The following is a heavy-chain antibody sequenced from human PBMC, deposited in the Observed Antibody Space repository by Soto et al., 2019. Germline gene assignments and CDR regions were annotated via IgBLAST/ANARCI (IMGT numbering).Heavy chain of an antibody. D-gene: IGHD3-22*01. CDR1: GGSISSGGYY. Sequence: PSETLSLTCTVSGGSISSGGYYWSWIRQHPGKGLEWIGYIYYSGSTYYNPSLKSRVTIPVDTSKNQFSLKLSSVTAADTAVYYCARDQKEDYDSSGTEPHYGMDVWGQGTTVTVSS. V-gene: IGHV4-31*03. J-gene: IGHJ6*02. CDR2: IYYSGST. CDR3: ARDQKEDYDSSGTEPHYGMDV.